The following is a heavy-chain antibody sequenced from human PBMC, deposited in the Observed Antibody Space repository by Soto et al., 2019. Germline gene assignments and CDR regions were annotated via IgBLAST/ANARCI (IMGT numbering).Heavy chain of an antibody. V-gene: IGHV4-59*01. CDR1: GGSISSYY. CDR3: AREAASSSSYYYYGMDV. J-gene: IGHJ6*02. Sequence: LSLTCTVSGGSISSYYWSWIRQPPGKGLEWIGYIYYSGSTNYNPSLKSRVTISVDTSKNQFSLKLSSVTAADTAVYYCAREAASSSSYYYYGMDVWGQGTTVTVSS. D-gene: IGHD6-6*01. CDR2: IYYSGST.